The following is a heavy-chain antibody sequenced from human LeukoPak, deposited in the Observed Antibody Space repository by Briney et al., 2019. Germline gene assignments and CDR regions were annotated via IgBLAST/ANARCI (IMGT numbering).Heavy chain of an antibody. J-gene: IGHJ4*02. CDR2: TLYDGSDT. V-gene: IGHV3-30*02. CDR3: AKDRWIRRISLAGQDY. D-gene: IGHD6-19*01. Sequence: PGRSLRLSCAPSGFTFSIYAMRWVRQVQGKGMEWVAFTLYDGSDTYYADSVKGRFTISRDNSKNTLYLQINSLRAEDTAVYYCAKDRWIRRISLAGQDYWGQGTLVTVSS. CDR1: GFTFSIYA.